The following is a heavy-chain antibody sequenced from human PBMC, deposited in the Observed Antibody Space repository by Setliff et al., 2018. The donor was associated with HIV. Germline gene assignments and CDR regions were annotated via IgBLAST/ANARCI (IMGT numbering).Heavy chain of an antibody. CDR3: AKRTFGSGRLDP. V-gene: IGHV4-59*08. D-gene: IGHD3-16*01. Sequence: SETLSLTCTVSGASMRDYYWTWIRQSPGKGLEWIGHIFHTGSATYNPSLRSRLTMSIDTSSGQFSLNLNSVTATDTAVYYCAKRTFGSGRLDPWGQGTLVTVSS. J-gene: IGHJ5*02. CDR1: GASMRDYY. CDR2: IFHTGSA.